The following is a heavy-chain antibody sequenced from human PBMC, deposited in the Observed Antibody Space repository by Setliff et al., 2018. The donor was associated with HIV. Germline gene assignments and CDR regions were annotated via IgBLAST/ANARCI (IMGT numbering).Heavy chain of an antibody. CDR2: IYYSGST. Sequence: LSLTCTVSGGSISSSSYYWGWIRQPPGKGLEWIGNIYYSGSTYYNPSLKSRVTISVDTSKNQFSLKLSSVTAADTAVYYCATWGRNNWNYFSYWGQGTLVTVSS. J-gene: IGHJ4*02. CDR3: ATWGRNNWNYFSY. V-gene: IGHV4-39*07. D-gene: IGHD1-20*01. CDR1: GGSISSSSYY.